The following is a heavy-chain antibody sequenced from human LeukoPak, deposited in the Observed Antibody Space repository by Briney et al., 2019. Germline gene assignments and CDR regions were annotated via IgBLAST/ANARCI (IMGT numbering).Heavy chain of an antibody. J-gene: IGHJ4*02. D-gene: IGHD3-22*01. CDR1: GFTFSSYA. CDR2: ISYDGSNK. CDR3: ARAIYDSSGYYYYDGSYFDY. Sequence: PGGSLRLSCAASGFTFSSYAMHWVRQASGKGLEWVAVISYDGSNKYYADSVKGRFTISRDNSKNTLYLQMDSLRAEDTAVYYCARAIYDSSGYYYYDGSYFDYWGQGTLVTVSS. V-gene: IGHV3-30-3*01.